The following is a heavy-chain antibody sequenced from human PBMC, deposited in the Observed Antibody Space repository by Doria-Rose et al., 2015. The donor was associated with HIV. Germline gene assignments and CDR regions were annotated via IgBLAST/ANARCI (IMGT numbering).Heavy chain of an antibody. CDR1: GGSISSYY. Sequence: LTCTVSGGSISSYYRNWIRQPPGKGLEWIGYIYSSGSTHYNSSLKSRVTISIDTSKNQFSLELSSVTAADTAVYYCARFRPSRGIYYSLDVWGKGTTVTVSS. CDR2: IYSSGST. CDR3: ARFRPSRGIYYSLDV. D-gene: IGHD3-10*01. V-gene: IGHV4-4*09. J-gene: IGHJ6*03.